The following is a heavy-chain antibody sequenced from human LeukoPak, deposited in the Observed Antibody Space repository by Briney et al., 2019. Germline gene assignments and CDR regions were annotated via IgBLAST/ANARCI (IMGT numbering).Heavy chain of an antibody. J-gene: IGHJ4*02. CDR2: IIPIFGTA. D-gene: IGHD6-13*01. CDR1: GGTFSSYA. CDR3: ARAGRYSSSWYPFDY. V-gene: IGHV1-69*05. Sequence: ASVKVSCKASGGTFSSYAISWVRQAPGQGLEWMGGIIPIFGTANYAQKFQGRVTITTDESTSTAYMELSSLRSEDTAVYYCARAGRYSSSWYPFDYWGRGTLVTVSS.